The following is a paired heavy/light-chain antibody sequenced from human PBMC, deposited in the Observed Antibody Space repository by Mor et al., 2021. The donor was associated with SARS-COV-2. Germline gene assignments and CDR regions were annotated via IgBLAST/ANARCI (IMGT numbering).Light chain of an antibody. CDR3: QLRSNWRVT. J-gene: IGKJ5*01. V-gene: IGKV3-11*01. CDR1: QSVSGY. CDR2: DAS. Sequence: IVLTQSPATLSLSPGEWATLSCRASQSVSGYIAWYQQKPGQAPRLLFYDASNRATGIPARFSVRGSGTDFTLSISSLEPEDFAVYYCQLRSNWRVTFGQGTRLEIK.
Heavy chain of an antibody. CDR2: ISDSGGST. J-gene: IGHJ6*02. CDR3: AKDNRIQLWSEVYYYGMDV. Sequence: EVQLLESGGGLVQPGGSLRLSCGASGFTFSSYTMSWVRQAPGKGLEWVSAISDSGGSTYYADSVKGRFTISRDNSKNTLYLQMNSLRAEDTAAYYCAKDNRIQLWSEVYYYGMDVWGQGTTVSVSS. CDR1: GFTFSSYT. D-gene: IGHD5-18*01. V-gene: IGHV3-23*01.